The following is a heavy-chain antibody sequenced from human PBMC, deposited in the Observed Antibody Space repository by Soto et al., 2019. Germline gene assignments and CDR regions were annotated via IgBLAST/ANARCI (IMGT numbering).Heavy chain of an antibody. Sequence: GASVKVSCKASGGTFSSYAISWVRQAPGQGLEWMGGIIPIFGTANYAQKFQGRVTITADESTSTAYMELSSLRSEDTAVYYCARAITIFGLTYFDYWGQGTLVTVSS. CDR1: GGTFSSYA. V-gene: IGHV1-69*13. CDR2: IIPIFGTA. J-gene: IGHJ4*02. D-gene: IGHD3-3*01. CDR3: ARAITIFGLTYFDY.